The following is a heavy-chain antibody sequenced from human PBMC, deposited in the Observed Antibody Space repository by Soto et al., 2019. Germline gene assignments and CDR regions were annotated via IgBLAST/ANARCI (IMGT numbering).Heavy chain of an antibody. J-gene: IGHJ3*02. Sequence: ASVKVSCKASGYTFTSYDINWVRQATGQGLEWMGWMNPNSGNTGYAQKFQGRVTMTRNTSISTAYMELSSLRSEDTAVYYCARGSRTYCGGDCPDAFDIWGQGTMVTVS. D-gene: IGHD2-21*01. CDR3: ARGSRTYCGGDCPDAFDI. CDR1: GYTFTSYD. V-gene: IGHV1-8*01. CDR2: MNPNSGNT.